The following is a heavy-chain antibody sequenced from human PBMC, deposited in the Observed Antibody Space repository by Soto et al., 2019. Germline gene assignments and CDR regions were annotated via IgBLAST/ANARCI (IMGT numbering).Heavy chain of an antibody. CDR2: ISGSGPST. V-gene: IGHV3-23*01. J-gene: IGHJ4*02. Sequence: LKISCAASGFSFSNYFMSWVRQAPGKRLEWVSAISGSGPSTYYADSVRGRFTISRDNSKNTLYLQMNSLRAEDTALYYCAKDLASCVGDCYAPFDYWGQGTLVTVSS. CDR3: AKDLASCVGDCYAPFDY. CDR1: GFSFSNYF. D-gene: IGHD2-21*02.